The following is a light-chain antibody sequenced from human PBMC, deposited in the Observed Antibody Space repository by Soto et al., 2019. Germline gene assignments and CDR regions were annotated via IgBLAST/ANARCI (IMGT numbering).Light chain of an antibody. CDR2: AVS. CDR3: VQHNSYAFS. Sequence: DIQMTQSPTSLSTSVGDRVTITCRASQGNSYDLLWYQQRPGKAPRRLIYAVSTLQSGVPSRFSGSGSVTEFTLTISSLQPDDVANYYCVQHNSYAFSFGPGTKVDIK. J-gene: IGKJ3*01. V-gene: IGKV1-17*01. CDR1: QGNSYD.